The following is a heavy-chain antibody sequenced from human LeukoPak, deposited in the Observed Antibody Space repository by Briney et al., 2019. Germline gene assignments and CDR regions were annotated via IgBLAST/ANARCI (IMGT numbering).Heavy chain of an antibody. CDR2: ISWNSGSI. CDR1: GFTFDDYA. Sequence: AGGSLRLSCAASGFTFDDYAMHWARQAPGKGLEWVSGISWNSGSIGYADSVKGRFTVSRDNAKNSLYLQMNSLRAEDTAVYYCTRGTALSDYWGQGALVIVSS. J-gene: IGHJ4*02. V-gene: IGHV3-9*01. CDR3: TRGTALSDY.